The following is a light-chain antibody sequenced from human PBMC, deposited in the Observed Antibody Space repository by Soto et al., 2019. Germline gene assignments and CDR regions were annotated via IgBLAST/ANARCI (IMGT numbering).Light chain of an antibody. CDR1: TGTVTSGHY. Sequence: QAVVTQEPSLTVSPGGTVTLTCASSTGTVTSGHYPNWLQQKPGQAPRALIYSTDTRHSWTPARFSGSLLGGKAALTLSGVQTEDEADYYCLLYHGGAVVFGGGTKVTVL. J-gene: IGLJ2*01. CDR3: LLYHGGAVV. CDR2: STD. V-gene: IGLV7-43*01.